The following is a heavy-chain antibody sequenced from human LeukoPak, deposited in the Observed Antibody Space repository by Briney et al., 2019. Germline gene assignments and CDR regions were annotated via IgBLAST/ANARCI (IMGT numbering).Heavy chain of an antibody. Sequence: GGSLRLSCAASGFTFSDYYMSWIRQAPGKGLEWVSYISSSGSTIYYADSVKGRFTIPRDNAKNSLYLQMNSLRAEDTAVYYCAREGGTLYSYGPRYYYYYYMDVWGKGTTVTVSS. D-gene: IGHD5-18*01. CDR1: GFTFSDYY. CDR2: ISSSGSTI. V-gene: IGHV3-11*04. CDR3: AREGGTLYSYGPRYYYYYYMDV. J-gene: IGHJ6*03.